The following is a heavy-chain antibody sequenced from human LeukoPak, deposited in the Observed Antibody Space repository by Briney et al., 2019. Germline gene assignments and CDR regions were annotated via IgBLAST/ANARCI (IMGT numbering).Heavy chain of an antibody. CDR1: GYTFTSYA. J-gene: IGHJ4*02. V-gene: IGHV1-3*01. D-gene: IGHD3-3*01. CDR3: ARDSSFVGVVSYYFDY. Sequence: ASVKVSCKASGYTFTSYAMHWVRQAPGQRLEWMGWINAGNGNTKYSQKFQGRVTITRDTSASTAYMELSSLRSEDTAVYYCARDSSFVGVVSYYFDYWGQGTLVTVSS. CDR2: INAGNGNT.